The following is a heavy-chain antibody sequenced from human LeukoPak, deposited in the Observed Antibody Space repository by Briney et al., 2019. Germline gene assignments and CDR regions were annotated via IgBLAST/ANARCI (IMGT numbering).Heavy chain of an antibody. Sequence: RGSLTISCKGSGYSFTSYWIGCMRQVPGKGVEWMGIIYPGDSDTRYSPSFQGQVTISADKSISTAYLQWSSLKASDTAMYYCARSSSWSKPIDYWGQGTLVTVSS. J-gene: IGHJ4*02. D-gene: IGHD6-13*01. V-gene: IGHV5-51*01. CDR2: IYPGDSDT. CDR1: GYSFTSYW. CDR3: ARSSSWSKPIDY.